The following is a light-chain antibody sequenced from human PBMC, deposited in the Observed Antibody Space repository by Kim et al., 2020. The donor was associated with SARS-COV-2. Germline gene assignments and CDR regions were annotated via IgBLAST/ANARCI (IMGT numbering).Light chain of an antibody. J-gene: IGKJ1*01. CDR1: QSISNTY. Sequence: SPGDRANLSCRASQSISNTYLAWYQQKPGQAPRLLIYGASSRATGIPDRFSGSGSGTDFTLTISRLEPEDFAVYYCQQYGGSPRTFGQGTKVDIK. CDR2: GAS. CDR3: QQYGGSPRT. V-gene: IGKV3-20*01.